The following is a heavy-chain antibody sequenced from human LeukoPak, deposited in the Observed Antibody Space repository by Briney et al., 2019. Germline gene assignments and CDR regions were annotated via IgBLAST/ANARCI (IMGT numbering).Heavy chain of an antibody. CDR1: GGSISSGDYY. CDR2: MYYSGST. Sequence: PSETLSLTCTVSGGSISSGDYYWSWIRQPPGKGLEWIAYMYYSGSTCYNPSLKSRVTMSADTSKNQLSLKLSSVTAADTAVYYCARPYYYDSRIDPWGQGILVTVSS. D-gene: IGHD3-22*01. J-gene: IGHJ5*02. V-gene: IGHV4-30-4*01. CDR3: ARPYYYDSRIDP.